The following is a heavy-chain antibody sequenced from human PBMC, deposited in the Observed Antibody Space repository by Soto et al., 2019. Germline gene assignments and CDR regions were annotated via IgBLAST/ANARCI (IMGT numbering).Heavy chain of an antibody. D-gene: IGHD2-8*02. CDR2: ISGGGSGT. CDR1: GFTFGSYA. V-gene: IGHV3-23*01. J-gene: IGHJ5*02. CDR3: AKDPKSTVRFNWFDR. Sequence: EMQLSESGGGLVQPGGSLRLSCAASGFTFGSYAMSWVRQAPGKGLEWVSAISGGGSGTYYADSVKGRFTISRDNSKKTLFLQMNSLRVEDTAIYYCAKDPKSTVRFNWFDRWGQGTLVTVSS.